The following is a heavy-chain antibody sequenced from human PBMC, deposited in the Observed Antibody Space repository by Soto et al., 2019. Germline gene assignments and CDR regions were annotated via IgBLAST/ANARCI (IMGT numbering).Heavy chain of an antibody. CDR1: GFTFDDYA. D-gene: IGHD2-15*01. V-gene: IGHV3-9*01. Sequence: PGGSLRLSCAASGFTFDDYAMHWVRQAPGKGPEWVSGISWNSGSIGYADSVKGRFTISRDNAKNSLYLQMSSLRAEDTALYYCAKGVVVVAATYFDYWGQGTLVTVSS. CDR3: AKGVVVVAATYFDY. J-gene: IGHJ4*02. CDR2: ISWNSGSI.